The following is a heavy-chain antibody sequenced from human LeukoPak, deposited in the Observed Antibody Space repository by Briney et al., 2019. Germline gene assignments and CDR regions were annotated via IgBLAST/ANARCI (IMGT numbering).Heavy chain of an antibody. V-gene: IGHV3-33*06. CDR3: AKDFEWELPETFGFDY. J-gene: IGHJ4*02. CDR2: IWYDGSNK. D-gene: IGHD1-26*01. CDR1: GFSFSSYG. Sequence: PGGSLRLSCAASGFSFSSYGMHWARQAPGKGLEWVAVIWYDGSNKYYADSVKGRFTISRDNSKNTLYLQMNSLRAEDTAVYYCAKDFEWELPETFGFDYWGQGTLVTVSS.